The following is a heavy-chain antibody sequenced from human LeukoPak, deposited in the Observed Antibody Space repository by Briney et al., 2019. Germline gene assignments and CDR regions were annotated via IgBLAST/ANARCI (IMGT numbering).Heavy chain of an antibody. CDR1: GGSIGSGGYY. D-gene: IGHD3-22*01. V-gene: IGHV4-31*03. J-gene: IGHJ3*02. CDR2: IYYSGST. CDR3: ARGDYDSSGYSDAFDI. Sequence: PSETLSLTCTVSGGSIGSGGYYWSWIRQHPGKGLEWIGYIYYSGSTYYNPSLKSRVTVSVDTSKNQFSLKLSSVTAADTAGYYCARGDYDSSGYSDAFDIWGQGTMVTVSS.